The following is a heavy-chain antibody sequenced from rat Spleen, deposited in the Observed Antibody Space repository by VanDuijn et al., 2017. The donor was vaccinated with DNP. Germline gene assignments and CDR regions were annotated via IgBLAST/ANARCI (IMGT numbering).Heavy chain of an antibody. CDR3: ARDHPWGWFAY. V-gene: IGHV2-32*01. CDR2: MWSDGDT. CDR1: GFSLTNYH. J-gene: IGHJ3*01. Sequence: QVQLKESGPGLVQPSQTLSLACTVSGFSLTNYHVHWVRQPPGKGLEWMGVMWSDGDTSYNSTLKSRLSVSRDTAKSQVFLKMNSLQTEDTATYDCARDHPWGWFAYWGQGTLVTVSS. D-gene: IGHD1-7*01.